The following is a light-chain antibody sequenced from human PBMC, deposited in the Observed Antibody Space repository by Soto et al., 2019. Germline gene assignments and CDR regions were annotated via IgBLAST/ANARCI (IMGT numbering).Light chain of an antibody. V-gene: IGKV1-39*01. Sequence: QMTQSPSALSASVGARLTITCRASRTISTDFNWYREKPGKAPKLLIHAASSLQSGVPSRFRGRGSGKEFTLTIRGVVPEDFATYHCKKLNTFPFTFGQGTRLEIK. CDR3: KKLNTFPFT. J-gene: IGKJ5*01. CDR2: AAS. CDR1: RTISTD.